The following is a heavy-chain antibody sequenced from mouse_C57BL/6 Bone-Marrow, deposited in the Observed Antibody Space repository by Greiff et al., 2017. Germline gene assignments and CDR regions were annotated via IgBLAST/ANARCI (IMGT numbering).Heavy chain of an antibody. CDR3: ARPHTGVVSMDY. CDR2: ISSGGSYT. V-gene: IGHV5-6*01. CDR1: GFTFSSYG. J-gene: IGHJ4*01. D-gene: IGHD1-1*01. Sequence: EVHLVESGGDLVKPGGSLKLSCAASGFTFSSYGMSWVRQTPDKRLEWVATISSGGSYTYYPDSVKGRFTISRDNAKNTPYLQMSRLKSEVTAMDYGARPHTGVVSMDYWGQGTSVTVSS.